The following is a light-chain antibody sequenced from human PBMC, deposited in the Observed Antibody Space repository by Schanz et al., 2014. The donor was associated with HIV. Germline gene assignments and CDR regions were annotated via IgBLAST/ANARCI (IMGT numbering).Light chain of an antibody. CDR3: QQLNSHPPWT. CDR2: AAS. CDR1: QTISNS. V-gene: IGKV1-9*01. J-gene: IGKJ1*01. Sequence: DIQLTQSPALLSASVGDRVTLTCRASQTISNSLAWYQQRPGKAPKVLIYAASSLQRGAPSRFSGSGSGTEFTLTISSLQPEDFATYYCQQLNSHPPWTFGQGTKVEVQ.